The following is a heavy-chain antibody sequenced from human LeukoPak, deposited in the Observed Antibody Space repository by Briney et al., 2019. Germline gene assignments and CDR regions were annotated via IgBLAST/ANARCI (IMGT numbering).Heavy chain of an antibody. CDR1: GGSISNYY. Sequence: SETLSLTCTVAGGSISNYYWSWIRQPPGKGLEWIGYIHYSGSTYYNPSLKSRVTISVDTTKNQFSLKLNSLTAADTAVYYCARRHDGEFDYWGQGTLVTVSS. V-gene: IGHV4-59*04. CDR3: ARRHDGEFDY. D-gene: IGHD3-10*01. CDR2: IHYSGST. J-gene: IGHJ4*02.